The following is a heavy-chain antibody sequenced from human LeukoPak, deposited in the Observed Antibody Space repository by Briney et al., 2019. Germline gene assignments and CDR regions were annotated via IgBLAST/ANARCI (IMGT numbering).Heavy chain of an antibody. J-gene: IGHJ5*02. CDR1: GYTFTGYY. V-gene: IGHV1-2*02. CDR3: AGAVDYYDSSGYPNWFDP. CDR2: INFNSGGT. Sequence: ASVKVSCKASGYTFTGYYMHWVRQAPGQGLEWMGWINFNSGGTNYAQKFQGRVTMTRDTSISTAYMELSRLRSDDTAVYYCAGAVDYYDSSGYPNWFDPWGQGTLVTVSS. D-gene: IGHD3-22*01.